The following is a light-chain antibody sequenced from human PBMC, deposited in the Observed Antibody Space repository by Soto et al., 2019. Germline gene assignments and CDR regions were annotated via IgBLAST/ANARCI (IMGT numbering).Light chain of an antibody. Sequence: DIQMTQSPSTLPASLGDRFTITCRASQSISSWLAWYQQKPGTAPKVLIYHASNLQSGVPSRFSGSGSGTEFTLTISSLQPDDFATYYCQQYNSYSFGQGTKVDIK. V-gene: IGKV1-5*01. J-gene: IGKJ1*01. CDR1: QSISSW. CDR3: QQYNSYS. CDR2: HAS.